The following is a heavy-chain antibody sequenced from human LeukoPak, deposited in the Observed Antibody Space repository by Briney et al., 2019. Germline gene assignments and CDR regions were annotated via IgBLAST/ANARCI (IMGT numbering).Heavy chain of an antibody. D-gene: IGHD3-3*01. CDR3: ARDVTIFGVVISDPRFDY. CDR2: INPNSGGT. Sequence: ASVNVSCTASGYTFTGYYMHWVRQAPGQGLEWMGRINPNSGGTNYAQKFQGRVTMTRDTSISTAYMELSRLRSDDTAVYYCARDVTIFGVVISDPRFDYWGQGTLVTVSS. V-gene: IGHV1-2*06. J-gene: IGHJ4*02. CDR1: GYTFTGYY.